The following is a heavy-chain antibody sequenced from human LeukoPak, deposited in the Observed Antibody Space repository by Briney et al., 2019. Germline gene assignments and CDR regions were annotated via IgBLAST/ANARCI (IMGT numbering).Heavy chain of an antibody. CDR2: INHSGST. V-gene: IGHV4-34*01. CDR3: ARDRLIRAYNWFDP. Sequence: PSETLSLTCAVYGGSFSGYYWSWIRQPPGKGLEWIGEINHSGSTNYNPSLKSRVTISVDTSKNQFPLKLSSVTAADTAVYYCARDRLIRAYNWFDPWGQGTLVTVSS. J-gene: IGHJ5*02. CDR1: GGSFSGYY. D-gene: IGHD3-10*01.